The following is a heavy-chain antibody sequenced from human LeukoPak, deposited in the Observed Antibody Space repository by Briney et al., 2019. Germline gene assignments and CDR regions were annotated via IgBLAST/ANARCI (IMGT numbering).Heavy chain of an antibody. D-gene: IGHD3-3*01. CDR1: GGSISSYY. CDR3: ARVAYYDFWSGYYSPHYYYYYMDV. Sequence: SETLSLTCTLSGGSISSYYWSWIRQPPGKGLAWIGYIYYSGSTNYNPSLKSRVTISVDTSKNQFSLKLSSVTAADTAVYYCARVAYYDFWSGYYSPHYYYYYMDVWGKGTTVTVSS. CDR2: IYYSGST. J-gene: IGHJ6*03. V-gene: IGHV4-59*01.